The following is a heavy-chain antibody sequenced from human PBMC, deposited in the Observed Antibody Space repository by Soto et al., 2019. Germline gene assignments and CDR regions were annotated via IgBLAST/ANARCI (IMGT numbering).Heavy chain of an antibody. Sequence: QVQLRESGPGVVEPSQTLSLNCHVSSGSVTSGRFFWSWVRQQPGKGLEWIGHIYYSGNTHYNPSLESRVAMSVDISQNQLSLTLTAVTPADSAVYYCARSLPGGTILYMVVWGAGTTVTVSS. CDR3: ARSLPGGTILYMVV. D-gene: IGHD2-2*01. V-gene: IGHV4-31*02. CDR2: IYYSGNT. CDR1: SGSVTSGRFF. J-gene: IGHJ6*03.